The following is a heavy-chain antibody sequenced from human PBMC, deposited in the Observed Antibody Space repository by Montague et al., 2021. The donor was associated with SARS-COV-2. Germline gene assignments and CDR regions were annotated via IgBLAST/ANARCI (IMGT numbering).Heavy chain of an antibody. CDR2: INDRGST. V-gene: IGHV4-34*01. CDR3: ARGQVTIFGVLIMLPAAGHLYG. J-gene: IGHJ3*01. D-gene: IGHD3-3*01. CDR1: GGSFSGYY. Sequence: SETLSLTCAVYGGSFSGYYWTWIRQPPGKGLEWVGEINDRGSTNYNPSFESRLTMSVDTSKNQFSLRLKSVSAADTAVYYCARGQVTIFGVLIMLPAAGHLYGWGQGTSVTVTS.